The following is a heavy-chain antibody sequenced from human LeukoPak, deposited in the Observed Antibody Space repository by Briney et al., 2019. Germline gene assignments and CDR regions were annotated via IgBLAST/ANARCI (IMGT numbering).Heavy chain of an antibody. D-gene: IGHD5-24*01. CDR1: GFTFSNSE. CDR3: ARGLRRFVRGSDGFDY. CDR2: ISGDGNSI. J-gene: IGHJ4*02. Sequence: GGSLRLSCEASGFTFSNSEMNWVRQGPGKGLECIAYISGDGNSIYYTDSVQGRFTISRDNAKNSLYLQMHSLRAEDTAVYYCARGLRRFVRGSDGFDYWGPGPLVTVSS. V-gene: IGHV3-48*03.